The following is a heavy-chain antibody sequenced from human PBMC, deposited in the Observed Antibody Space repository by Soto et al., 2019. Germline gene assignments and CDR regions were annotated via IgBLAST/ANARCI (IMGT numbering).Heavy chain of an antibody. CDR2: IWYDGSNK. D-gene: IGHD3-22*01. V-gene: IGHV3-33*01. J-gene: IGHJ2*01. CDR1: GFTFSSYG. Sequence: QVQLVESGGGVVQPGRSLRLSCAASGFTFSSYGMHWVRQAPGKGLEWVAVIWYDGSNKYYADSVKGRFTISRDNSKNTLYLQMTSLRAEDTAVYYCARAPYSYDSSGYYGSFDLWGRGTLVTVSS. CDR3: ARAPYSYDSSGYYGSFDL.